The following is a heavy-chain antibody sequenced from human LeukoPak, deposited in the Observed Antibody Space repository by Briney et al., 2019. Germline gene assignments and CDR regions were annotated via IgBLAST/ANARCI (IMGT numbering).Heavy chain of an antibody. V-gene: IGHV3-48*03. CDR1: GFAFSAYE. J-gene: IGHJ4*02. CDR2: IAGSDTRT. CDR3: TTLGYHLDS. Sequence: GGSLRLSCAASGFAFSAYEMNWVRQAPGKGLEWVSYIAGSDTRTYYADSVKGRFTIFRDNTKNSLYLQMNSLRVEDTGLYCTTLGYHLDSWGQGTLVAVSS. D-gene: IGHD3-22*01.